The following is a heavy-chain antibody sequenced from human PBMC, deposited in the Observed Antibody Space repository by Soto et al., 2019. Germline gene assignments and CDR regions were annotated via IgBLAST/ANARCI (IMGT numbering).Heavy chain of an antibody. Sequence: SVKVSCKASGGTFSSYAISWVRQAPGQGLEWMGGIIPIFGTANYAQKFQGRVTITADESTSTAYMELSSLRSEDTAVYYCAGDTARPYGSGSYPYYWGQGTLVTVSS. D-gene: IGHD3-10*01. J-gene: IGHJ4*02. CDR3: AGDTARPYGSGSYPYY. CDR2: IIPIFGTA. CDR1: GGTFSSYA. V-gene: IGHV1-69*13.